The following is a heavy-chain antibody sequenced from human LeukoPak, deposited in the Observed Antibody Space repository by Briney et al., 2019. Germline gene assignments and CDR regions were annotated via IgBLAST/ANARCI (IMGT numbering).Heavy chain of an antibody. J-gene: IGHJ6*02. CDR3: ARDLRIDSSGYPPRYYYYGMDV. D-gene: IGHD3-22*01. V-gene: IGHV1-18*01. CDR2: ISAYNGKT. CDR1: GYTFTSYG. Sequence: GASVKVSCKASGYTFTSYGISWVRQAPGQGLEWMGWISAYNGKTNYAQKLQGRVTMTTDTSTSTAYMELRSLRSDDTAVYYCARDLRIDSSGYPPRYYYYGMDVWGQGTTVTVSS.